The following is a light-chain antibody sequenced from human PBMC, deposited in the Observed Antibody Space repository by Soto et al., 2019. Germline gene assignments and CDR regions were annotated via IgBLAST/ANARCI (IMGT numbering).Light chain of an antibody. CDR3: QQRSNWL. V-gene: IGKV3-11*01. J-gene: IGKJ1*01. CDR1: QSGIIY. Sequence: ENVLTQSPATLSLSPGARATLSCRASQSGIIYLAWYQQKPGQAPRLLIYDVSNRAIGIPDRFSGSGSGTDFTLTISSLEPEDFAVYYCQQRSNWLFGQGTKVEIK. CDR2: DVS.